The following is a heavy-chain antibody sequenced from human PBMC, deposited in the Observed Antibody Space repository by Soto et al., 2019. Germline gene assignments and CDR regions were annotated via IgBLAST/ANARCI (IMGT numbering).Heavy chain of an antibody. J-gene: IGHJ4*02. CDR1: GFPFSSYV. D-gene: IGHD2-2*01. CDR3: SKHSNKSSSSLRVRYFVY. V-gene: IGHV3-23*01. Sequence: PGGSLRLSCAASGFPFSSYVMSWVRQAPGKGLEWVSGISGGGSNTFYADYVKGRFTISRDNSKNTLLLQMNSLGAEDTAVYYCSKHSNKSSSSLRVRYFVYLCQGILVTVSS. CDR2: ISGGGSNT.